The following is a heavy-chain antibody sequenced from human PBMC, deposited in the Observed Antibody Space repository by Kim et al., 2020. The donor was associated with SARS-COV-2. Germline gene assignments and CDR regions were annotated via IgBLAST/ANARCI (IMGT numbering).Heavy chain of an antibody. J-gene: IGHJ4*02. D-gene: IGHD3-22*01. CDR1: GGSFSGYY. Sequence: SETLSLTCAVYGGSFSGYYWSWIRQPPGKGLEWIGEINHSGSTNYNPSLKSRVTISVDTSKNQFSLKLSSVTAADTAVYYCARTSRYYDSSGYFKRSNKQDYYFDYWGQGTLVTVSS. CDR2: INHSGST. CDR3: ARTSRYYDSSGYFKRSNKQDYYFDY. V-gene: IGHV4-34*01.